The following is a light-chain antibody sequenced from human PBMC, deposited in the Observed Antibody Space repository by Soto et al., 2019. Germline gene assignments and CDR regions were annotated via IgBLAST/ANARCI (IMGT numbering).Light chain of an antibody. CDR2: AAS. CDR1: QGISNF. V-gene: IGKV1-27*01. CDR3: QKYNSTPWT. Sequence: DIQMTQSPSSLSASVGDRVTITCRASQGISNFLAWFQQKPGEVPKLLIFAASTLQSGFPSRFSGSGSGTDFTPAISSRQPEDVATYYFQKYNSTPWTFVQGTKVEIK. J-gene: IGKJ1*01.